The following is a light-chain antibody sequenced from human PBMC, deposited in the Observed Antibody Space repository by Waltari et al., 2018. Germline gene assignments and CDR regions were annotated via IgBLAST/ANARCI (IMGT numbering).Light chain of an antibody. CDR1: SSDVGSYNL. Sequence: QSALTQPASVSGSPGQSITISCTGTSSDVGSYNLVSWYPQHPGKAPKLMIYEVSKRPSGVSNRFSGSKSGNTASLTISGLQAEDEADYYCCSYAGSSAVVFGGGTKLTVL. CDR2: EVS. J-gene: IGLJ2*01. V-gene: IGLV2-23*02. CDR3: CSYAGSSAVV.